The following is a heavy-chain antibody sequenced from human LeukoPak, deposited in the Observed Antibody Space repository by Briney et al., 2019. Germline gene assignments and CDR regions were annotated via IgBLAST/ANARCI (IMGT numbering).Heavy chain of an antibody. Sequence: ASVKVSCKVSGYTLTELSMHWVRQAPGKGLEWMGGFDPEDGETIYAQKFQGRVTMTEDTSTDTAYMELSSLRSEDTAVYYCAKDSDFWSGSYFFDYWGQGTLVTVSS. V-gene: IGHV1-24*01. CDR3: AKDSDFWSGSYFFDY. J-gene: IGHJ4*02. CDR1: GYTLTELS. D-gene: IGHD3-3*01. CDR2: FDPEDGET.